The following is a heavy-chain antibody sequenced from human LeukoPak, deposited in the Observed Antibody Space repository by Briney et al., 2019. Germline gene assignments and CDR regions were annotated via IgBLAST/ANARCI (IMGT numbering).Heavy chain of an antibody. CDR2: ISSSSSYI. V-gene: IGHV3-21*01. D-gene: IGHD2-2*01. J-gene: IGHJ3*02. CDR1: GFTFSSYS. Sequence: GGSLRLSCAASGFTFSSYSMNWVRQAPGKGLEWVSSISSSSSYIYYADSVKGRFTISRDNAKNSLYLQMNSLRAEDTAVYYCARTIVVVPAAHFDAFDIWGQGTMVTVSS. CDR3: ARTIVVVPAAHFDAFDI.